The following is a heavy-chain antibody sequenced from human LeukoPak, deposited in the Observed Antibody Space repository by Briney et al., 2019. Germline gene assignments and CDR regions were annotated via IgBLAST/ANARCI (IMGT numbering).Heavy chain of an antibody. V-gene: IGHV3-23*01. CDR2: ISGSGGST. CDR3: AKACSGGSCYWDY. D-gene: IGHD2-15*01. CDR1: GFTFSSYS. Sequence: GGSLRLSCAASGFTFSSYSMSWVRQAPGKGPEWVSAISGSGGSTYYADPVKGRFTISRDNSKNTLYLQMNSLRAEDTAVYYCAKACSGGSCYWDYWGQGTLVTVSS. J-gene: IGHJ4*02.